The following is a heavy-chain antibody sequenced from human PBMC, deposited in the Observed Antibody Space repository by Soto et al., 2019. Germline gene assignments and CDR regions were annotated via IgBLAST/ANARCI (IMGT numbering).Heavy chain of an antibody. CDR1: GFTFSSHV. CDR3: AKEESSHGPRGDSSSWYGWFDP. D-gene: IGHD6-13*01. J-gene: IGHJ5*02. CDR2: ASARNSNT. V-gene: IGHV3-23*01. Sequence: EVQLLESGGGLVQPGGSLRLSCTASGFTFSSHVMSWVRQAPGKGLEWVSAASARNSNTYYADSVKGRSTITRNNSNSMVYLQPARHIAVDTAVNDCAKEESSHGPRGDSSSWYGWFDPWGQGTLVVVSS.